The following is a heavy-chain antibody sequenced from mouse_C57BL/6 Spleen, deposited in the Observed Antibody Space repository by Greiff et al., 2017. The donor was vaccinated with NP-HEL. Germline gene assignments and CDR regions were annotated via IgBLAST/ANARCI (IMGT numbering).Heavy chain of an antibody. V-gene: IGHV5-16*01. D-gene: IGHD1-1*01. J-gene: IGHJ1*03. Sequence: DVKLVESEGGLVQPGSSMKLSCTASGFTFSDYYMAWVRQVPEKGLEWVANINYDGSSTYYLDSLKSRFIISRDNAKNILYLQMSSLKSEDTATYYCARDLYYGSSYWYFDVWGTGTTVTVSS. CDR2: INYDGSST. CDR1: GFTFSDYY. CDR3: ARDLYYGSSYWYFDV.